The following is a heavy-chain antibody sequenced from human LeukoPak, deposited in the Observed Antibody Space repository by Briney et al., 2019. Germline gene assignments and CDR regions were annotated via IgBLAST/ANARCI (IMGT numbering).Heavy chain of an antibody. CDR1: GCTFTSYD. CDR2: MNPNSGNT. Sequence: ASVKVSCKASGCTFTSYDINWVRQATGQGLEWMGWMNPNSGNTGYAQKFQGRVTMTRNTSISTAYMELSSLRSEDTAVYYCARDTSRVTIFGVVRRGMDVWGQGTTVTVSS. D-gene: IGHD3-3*01. V-gene: IGHV1-8*01. CDR3: ARDTSRVTIFGVVRRGMDV. J-gene: IGHJ6*02.